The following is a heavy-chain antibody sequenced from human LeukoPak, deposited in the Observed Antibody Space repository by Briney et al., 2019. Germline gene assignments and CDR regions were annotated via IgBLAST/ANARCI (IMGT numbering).Heavy chain of an antibody. V-gene: IGHV1-46*01. CDR1: GYTFTSYY. D-gene: IGHD6-13*01. CDR3: ARMAAATRSWFDP. Sequence: ASVKVSCKASGYTFTSYYMHWVRQAPGQGLEWRGIINPSGGSTSYAQKFQGRVTMTRDTSTRTVYMELSSLRSEDTAVYYCARMAAATRSWFDPWGQGTLVTVSS. CDR2: INPSGGST. J-gene: IGHJ5*02.